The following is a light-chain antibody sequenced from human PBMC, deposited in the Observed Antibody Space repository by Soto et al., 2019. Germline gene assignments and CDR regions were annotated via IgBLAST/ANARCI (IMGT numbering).Light chain of an antibody. CDR2: EVS. V-gene: IGLV2-8*01. CDR3: SSYAGSNNWV. J-gene: IGLJ3*02. Sequence: QSALTQPPSASGSPGQSVTISCTGTSSDVGGYNYVSWYQQHPGKAPKLMIYEVSKRPSGVPDRFSGSKSGNTASLTVSGLQDEDEADDYCSSYAGSNNWVFGGGTKLTVL. CDR1: SSDVGGYNY.